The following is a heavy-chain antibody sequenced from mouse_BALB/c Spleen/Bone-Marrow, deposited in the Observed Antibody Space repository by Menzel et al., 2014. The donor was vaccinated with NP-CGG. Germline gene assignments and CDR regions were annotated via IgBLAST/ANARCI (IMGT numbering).Heavy chain of an antibody. CDR1: GFTFNTYA. V-gene: IGHV10-1*02. CDR3: VRQNYDYAWFAY. D-gene: IGHD2-4*01. Sequence: EVQLVESGGGLVQPKGSLKLSCGASGFTFNTYAMNWVRQAPGKGLEWVARIRSKSNNYATYYADSVKDRFTISRDDSQSMLYLQMNNLKTEDTAMYYCVRQNYDYAWFAYWGQGTLVTVSA. J-gene: IGHJ3*01. CDR2: IRSKSNNYAT.